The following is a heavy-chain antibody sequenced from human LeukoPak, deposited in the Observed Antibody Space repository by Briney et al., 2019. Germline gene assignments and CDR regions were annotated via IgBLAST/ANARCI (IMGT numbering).Heavy chain of an antibody. J-gene: IGHJ4*02. D-gene: IGHD3-22*01. Sequence: PSETLSLICTVSGGSISSSSYYWGWIRQLPGKGLERIASMYDSDNTYYNPSLKSRVTMSMDPSKNQFSLKLTFVTAADTAIYYCARDKYYYDSNGYLHFDYWGQGTLATVSS. CDR3: ARDKYYYDSNGYLHFDY. CDR1: GGSISSSSYY. CDR2: MYDSDNT. V-gene: IGHV4-39*07.